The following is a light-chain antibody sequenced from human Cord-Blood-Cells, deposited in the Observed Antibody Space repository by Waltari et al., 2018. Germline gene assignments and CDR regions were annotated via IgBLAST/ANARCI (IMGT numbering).Light chain of an antibody. Sequence: QSALTQPRSVSGSPGQSVTISCPGTSSDVGGYTSVSCYQQHPGKAPKLMIYDVSKRPSGVPDRFSGSKSGNTASLTISGLQAEDEADYYCCSYAGSYTYVFGTGTKVTVL. CDR3: CSYAGSYTYV. J-gene: IGLJ1*01. V-gene: IGLV2-11*01. CDR2: DVS. CDR1: SSDVGGYTS.